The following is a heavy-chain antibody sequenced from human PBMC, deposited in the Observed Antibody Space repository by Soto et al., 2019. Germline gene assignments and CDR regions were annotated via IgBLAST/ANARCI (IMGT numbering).Heavy chain of an antibody. D-gene: IGHD6-13*01. CDR1: GGSISSSSYY. Sequence: SETLSLTCTVSGGSISSSSYYWGWIRQPPGKGLEWIGSIYYSGSTYYNPSLKSRVTISVDTSKNQFSLKLSSVTAADTAVYYCARHKHSNSWYRQNHYYYYGMDVWGQGTTVTVSS. V-gene: IGHV4-39*01. CDR2: IYYSGST. CDR3: ARHKHSNSWYRQNHYYYYGMDV. J-gene: IGHJ6*02.